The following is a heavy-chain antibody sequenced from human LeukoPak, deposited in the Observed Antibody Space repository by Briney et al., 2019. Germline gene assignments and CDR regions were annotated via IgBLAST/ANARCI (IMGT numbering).Heavy chain of an antibody. J-gene: IGHJ4*02. D-gene: IGHD2-2*01. V-gene: IGHV3-7*01. CDR2: IKPDGSAK. Sequence: GGSLRLSCAASGFTFKSHHMTWVRQAPGKGLEWVANIKPDGSAKYYVESVEGRFTISRDNAKSSVSLQMNSLRAEDTAVYYCARDCLDVEEVPAVLCYWGQGTLVTVSS. CDR1: GFTFKSHH. CDR3: ARDCLDVEEVPAVLCY.